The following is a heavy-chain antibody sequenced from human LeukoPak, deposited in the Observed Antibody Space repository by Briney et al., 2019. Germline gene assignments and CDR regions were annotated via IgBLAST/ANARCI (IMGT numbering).Heavy chain of an antibody. J-gene: IGHJ3*02. Sequence: GASVKVSCKASGYTFTGYYMHWVRQAPGQGLEWMGWINPNSGGTNYAQKFQGRVTMTRDTSISTAYMELSRLRSDDTAVYYCARDPNYGGNSWAFDIWGQGTMVTVSS. D-gene: IGHD4-23*01. CDR2: INPNSGGT. V-gene: IGHV1-2*02. CDR3: ARDPNYGGNSWAFDI. CDR1: GYTFTGYY.